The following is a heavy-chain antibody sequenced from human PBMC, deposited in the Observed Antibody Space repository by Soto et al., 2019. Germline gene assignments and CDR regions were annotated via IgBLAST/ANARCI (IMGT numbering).Heavy chain of an antibody. CDR3: SRTPQAYYYMDV. CDR1: GFTFSSYG. CDR2: IWYDGSNK. D-gene: IGHD2-15*01. J-gene: IGHJ6*03. Sequence: QVQLVESGGGVVQAGRSLRLSCAASGFTFSSYGMHWVRQAPGKGLEWVAVIWYDGSNKYYADSVKGRFTISRDNSKNTLYLQMNSLRAEDTAVYYCSRTPQAYYYMDVWGKGTTVTVSS. V-gene: IGHV3-33*01.